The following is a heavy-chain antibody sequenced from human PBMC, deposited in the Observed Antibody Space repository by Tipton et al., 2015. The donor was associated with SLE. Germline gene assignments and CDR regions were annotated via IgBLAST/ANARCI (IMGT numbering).Heavy chain of an antibody. J-gene: IGHJ6*02. CDR2: ISAYNGNT. Sequence: QSGPEVKKPGASVKVSCKASGYTFTSYGISWVRQAPGQGLEWMGWISAYNGNTNYAQKLQGRVTTTTDTSTSTAYMELRSLRSDDTAVYYCARDSPVSFPLYGMDVWGQGTTVTVSS. V-gene: IGHV1-18*01. CDR3: ARDSPVSFPLYGMDV. CDR1: GYTFTSYG. D-gene: IGHD4-17*01.